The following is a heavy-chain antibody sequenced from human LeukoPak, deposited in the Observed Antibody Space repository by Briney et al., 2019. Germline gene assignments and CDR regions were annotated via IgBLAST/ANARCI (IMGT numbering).Heavy chain of an antibody. V-gene: IGHV3-23*01. D-gene: IGHD4-17*01. J-gene: IGHJ6*04. Sequence: GGSLRLSCAASGFTFSSYAMSWVRQAPGKGLEWVSAISGSGGSTYYADSVKGRFTISRDNSKNTLYLQMNSLRAEDTAVYYCAKDLTGDYDYYYYCGMDVWGKGTTVTVSS. CDR2: ISGSGGST. CDR3: AKDLTGDYDYYYYCGMDV. CDR1: GFTFSSYA.